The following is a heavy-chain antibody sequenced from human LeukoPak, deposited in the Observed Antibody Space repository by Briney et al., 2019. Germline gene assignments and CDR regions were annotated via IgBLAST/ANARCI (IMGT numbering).Heavy chain of an antibody. CDR3: ARRPPALGAFDI. Sequence: LETLSLTCTVSGGSLSSCYWGWIRQSPGRGLEWIGSIYYSDSGQMYYNPSLKSLVTMSADTSKNQFSLRVTSVTAADTAVYYCARRPPALGAFDIWGQGTMV. CDR2: IYYSDSGQM. J-gene: IGHJ3*02. V-gene: IGHV4-39*01. CDR1: GGSLSSCY.